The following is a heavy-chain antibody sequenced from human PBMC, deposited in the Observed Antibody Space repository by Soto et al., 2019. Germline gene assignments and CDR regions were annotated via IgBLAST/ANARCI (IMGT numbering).Heavy chain of an antibody. D-gene: IGHD3-3*01. CDR2: LSSGGTTT. CDR3: AKAILRSYFYLDV. CDR1: GFTFGTFA. J-gene: IGHJ6*03. V-gene: IGHV3-23*01. Sequence: PGGSLRLSCAASGFTFGTFAMTWVRQTPGRGLEWVSSLSSGGTTTYYGNSVKGRFTISRDNSKNTLSLQMNSLRAEDTAIYYCAKAILRSYFYLDVWGKGTAVTVSS.